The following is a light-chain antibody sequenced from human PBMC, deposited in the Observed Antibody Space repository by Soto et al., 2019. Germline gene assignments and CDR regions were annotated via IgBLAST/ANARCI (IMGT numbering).Light chain of an antibody. Sequence: QSAVTQPASVSGSPGRSITISCTGTSSDVGGYNYVSWYQQHPGKAPKLMIYDVSNRPSGVSNRFSGSKSGNTASLTISGLQAEDEADYYCSSYTSSSTPGVFGGGTKLTVL. CDR1: SSDVGGYNY. CDR2: DVS. CDR3: SSYTSSSTPGV. J-gene: IGLJ2*01. V-gene: IGLV2-14*01.